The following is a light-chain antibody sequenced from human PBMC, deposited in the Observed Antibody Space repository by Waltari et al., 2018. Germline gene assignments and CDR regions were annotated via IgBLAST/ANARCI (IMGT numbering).Light chain of an antibody. CDR2: ASS. CDR3: QQSYSTPPFT. J-gene: IGKJ3*01. CDR1: QSISSY. Sequence: DIQMTQSPSSLSASVGDRVTITCRASQSISSYLNWFQQKPGKAPKLLIYASSSLQSGVPSRFSGSGSETDFTLPISSLQPEEFATYYGQQSYSTPPFTFGPGTKVDIK. V-gene: IGKV1-39*01.